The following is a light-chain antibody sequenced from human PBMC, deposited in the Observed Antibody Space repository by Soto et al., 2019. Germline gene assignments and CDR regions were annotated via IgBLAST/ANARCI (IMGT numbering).Light chain of an antibody. CDR3: QQFEQWPPLFS. Sequence: EIVMTQSPATLSASPGDRATLSCWASQSLNNNLVWYQQKPGHPPRLLIYHASTRAAGVPARFSGSGYGTEFTLTIISLQSEDFAVYYCQQFEQWPPLFSFGQGTRVEIK. V-gene: IGKV3-15*01. CDR1: QSLNNN. J-gene: IGKJ2*01. CDR2: HAS.